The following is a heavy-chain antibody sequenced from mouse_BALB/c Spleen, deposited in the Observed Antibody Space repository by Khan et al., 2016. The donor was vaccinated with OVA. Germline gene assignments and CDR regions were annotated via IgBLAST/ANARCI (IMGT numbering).Heavy chain of an antibody. V-gene: IGHV1-4*01. D-gene: IGHD1-1*01. CDR1: GYTFTSNT. CDR2: INPSSGST. Sequence: QIQLVQSGAELARPGASVKMSCKASGYTFTSNTMHWVKQRPGQGLEWIGYINPSSGSTNYNQNLKDKAKLPADKSSSTAYMQLSSLTSEDSVVYYCARRTTVYTMDYWGQGTSVTVSS. J-gene: IGHJ4*01. CDR3: ARRTTVYTMDY.